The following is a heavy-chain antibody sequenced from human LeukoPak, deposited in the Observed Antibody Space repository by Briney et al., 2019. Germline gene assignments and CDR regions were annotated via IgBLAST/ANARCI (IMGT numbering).Heavy chain of an antibody. V-gene: IGHV4-61*05. J-gene: IGHJ4*02. CDR2: VYYTGST. D-gene: IGHD6-13*01. Sequence: SETLSLTCTVSGGSISSSNYYWGWIRQPPGKGLEWIGYVYYTGSTDYNPSLRSRVTISVDTSKNQFSLKLSSVTAADTAVYYCAKYGSRYFFDYWGQGTLVTVSS. CDR3: AKYGSRYFFDY. CDR1: GGSISSSNYY.